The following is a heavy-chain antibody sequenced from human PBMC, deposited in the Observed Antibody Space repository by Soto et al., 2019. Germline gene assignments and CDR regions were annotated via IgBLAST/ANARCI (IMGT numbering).Heavy chain of an antibody. CDR3: ASYCSSTSCSGVVYYGMDV. CDR1: GGTFSSYA. Sequence: QVQLVQSGAKVKKPGSSVKVSCKASGGTFSSYAISWVRQAPGQGLEWMGGIIPIFGTANYAQKFQGRVTITSDESTSTAYMELSSLRSEDTAVYYCASYCSSTSCSGVVYYGMDVWGQGTTVTVSS. CDR2: IIPIFGTA. J-gene: IGHJ6*02. V-gene: IGHV1-69*01. D-gene: IGHD2-2*01.